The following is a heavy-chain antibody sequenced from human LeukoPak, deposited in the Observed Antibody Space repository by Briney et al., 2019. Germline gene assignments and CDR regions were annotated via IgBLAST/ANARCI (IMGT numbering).Heavy chain of an antibody. Sequence: GGSLRLSCAASGFSFSNYWMHWVRQAPGKGLVWVSRIKSDGSRTDYADSVRGRFTISRDNAKNRLYLQMNSLRAEDTAVYYCARDCSDGRCHSDRFDYWGQGALVTVSS. J-gene: IGHJ4*02. CDR1: GFSFSNYW. D-gene: IGHD2-15*01. V-gene: IGHV3-74*01. CDR3: ARDCSDGRCHSDRFDY. CDR2: IKSDGSRT.